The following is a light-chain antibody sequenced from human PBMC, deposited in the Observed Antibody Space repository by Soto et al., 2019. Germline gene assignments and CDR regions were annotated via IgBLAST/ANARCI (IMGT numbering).Light chain of an antibody. V-gene: IGKV3-20*01. CDR2: GAS. CDR3: HQYDSSPLT. Sequence: DIVLTQSPGPLSLSPGERATLSCRASQSVSSSYLAWYQQKPGQAPKLLIYGASSRATGIPDRFSGSGSGTDFTLTISRLEPEDFAGYYCHQYDSSPLTFGGGTKVE. J-gene: IGKJ4*01. CDR1: QSVSSSY.